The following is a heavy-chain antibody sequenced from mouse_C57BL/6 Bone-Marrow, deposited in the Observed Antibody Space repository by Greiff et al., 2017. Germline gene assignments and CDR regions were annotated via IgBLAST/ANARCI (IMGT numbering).Heavy chain of an antibody. CDR1: GFTFSSYA. Sequence: DVKLVESGGGLVKPGGSLKLSCAASGFTFSSYAMSWVRQTPEKRLEWVATISDGGSYTYYPDNVKGRFTISRDNAKNNLYLQMSHLKSEDTAMYYCARVSLDFDVWGTGTTVTGSS. V-gene: IGHV5-4*03. CDR3: ARVSLDFDV. J-gene: IGHJ1*03. CDR2: ISDGGSYT.